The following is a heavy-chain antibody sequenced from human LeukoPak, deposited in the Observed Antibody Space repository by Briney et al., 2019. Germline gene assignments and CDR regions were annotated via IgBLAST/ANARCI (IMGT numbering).Heavy chain of an antibody. Sequence: GASVKVSCKASGYTFTSYGISWERQAPAQGLEWMGWISAYNGNTNYAQKLQGRVTMTTDTSTSTAYMELRSLRSDDTAVYYCAILHDYGVYFDYWGQGTLVTVSS. V-gene: IGHV1-18*01. CDR2: ISAYNGNT. D-gene: IGHD4-17*01. CDR1: GYTFTSYG. J-gene: IGHJ4*02. CDR3: AILHDYGVYFDY.